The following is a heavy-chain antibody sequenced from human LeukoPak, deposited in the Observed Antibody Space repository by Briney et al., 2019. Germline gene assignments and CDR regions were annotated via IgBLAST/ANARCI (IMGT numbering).Heavy chain of an antibody. D-gene: IGHD3-9*01. CDR1: GFTFSTYW. J-gene: IGHJ6*04. CDR2: INSDASST. CDR3: ARDRPLTAIDV. Sequence: GGSLRLSCAASGFTFSTYWMHWVRQAPGKGLVWVSRINSDASSTNYADSVKGRFTISRDNAKNTLYLQMNSLRAEDTAVYYCARDRPLTAIDVWGKGTTVTVSS. V-gene: IGHV3-74*01.